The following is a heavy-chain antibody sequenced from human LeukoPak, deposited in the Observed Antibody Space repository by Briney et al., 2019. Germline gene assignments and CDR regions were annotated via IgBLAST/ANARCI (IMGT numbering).Heavy chain of an antibody. D-gene: IGHD1-26*01. CDR2: TYYTSKWYN. Sequence: SQTLSLTCAISGDSVSSKSATWNWIRQSPSRGLEWLGRTYYTSKWYNDYEVSVKSRITINPDTSKNQFSLQPNSVTPEDTAVYYCARVSSPWSPRDAFDIWGQGTMVTVSS. J-gene: IGHJ3*02. V-gene: IGHV6-1*01. CDR1: GDSVSSKSAT. CDR3: ARVSSPWSPRDAFDI.